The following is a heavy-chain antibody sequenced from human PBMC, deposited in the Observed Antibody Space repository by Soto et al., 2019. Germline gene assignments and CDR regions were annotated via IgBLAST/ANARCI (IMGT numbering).Heavy chain of an antibody. CDR2: VYSGGTT. D-gene: IGHD3-22*01. CDR3: ARAGSPFDSDSSGYWGFDH. Sequence: GGSLRLSCVASGFAVSNNYMNWVRQAPGKGLEWVSVVYSGGTTYYADSVRGRFTVSRDDSRNTLFLQMSSLRAEDTAVYYCARAGSPFDSDSSGYWGFDHWGQGTLVTVS. J-gene: IGHJ4*02. V-gene: IGHV3-53*01. CDR1: GFAVSNNY.